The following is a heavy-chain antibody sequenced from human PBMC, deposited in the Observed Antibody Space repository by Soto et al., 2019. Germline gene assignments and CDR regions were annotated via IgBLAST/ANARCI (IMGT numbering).Heavy chain of an antibody. CDR2: IYRGTT. D-gene: IGHD3-22*01. V-gene: IGHV3-66*01. J-gene: IGHJ4*02. Sequence: EVQLVESGGGLVQPGGSLRLSCAASGFTVSDNYMNWVRQAPGKGLEWVAVIYRGTTYYADSVKGRFTISRDNSKNTLYLQMSSLSPEDTAVSYCARDVDRRDYDSTGYSFDYWGQGTLVAVSS. CDR1: GFTVSDNY. CDR3: ARDVDRRDYDSTGYSFDY.